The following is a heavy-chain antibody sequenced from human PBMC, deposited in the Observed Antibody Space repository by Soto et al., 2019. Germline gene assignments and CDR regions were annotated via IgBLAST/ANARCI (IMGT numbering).Heavy chain of an antibody. V-gene: IGHV3-30*18. CDR2: ISYDGNVA. CDR3: AKEGPITSWYFDY. J-gene: IGHJ4*02. Sequence: QVQLVESGGGVVQPGRSLRLSCAASGFTFSNYGMHWVRPAPGKGLEWVIVISYDGNVAYYADSVKGRFTISRDNSKNTLYLQVNSLRTEDTAMYYCAKEGPITSWYFDYWGQGTLVTVSS. CDR1: GFTFSNYG. D-gene: IGHD2-2*01.